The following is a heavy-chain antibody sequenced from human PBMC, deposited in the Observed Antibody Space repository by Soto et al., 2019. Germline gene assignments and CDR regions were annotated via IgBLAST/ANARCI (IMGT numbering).Heavy chain of an antibody. J-gene: IGHJ6*01. CDR1: GSAFRTYG. Sequence: VRSLRLSCAASGSAFRTYGMHCVRHAPGKGLEWVALISYDGSDEYYADSVKGRFTISRDNSKNTLYLQMNSLRAADTAVYYCAKVLPDDFWSGSTPVGMQVWGQAITVNGS. CDR2: ISYDGSDE. D-gene: IGHD3-3*01. CDR3: AKVLPDDFWSGSTPVGMQV. V-gene: IGHV3-30*18.